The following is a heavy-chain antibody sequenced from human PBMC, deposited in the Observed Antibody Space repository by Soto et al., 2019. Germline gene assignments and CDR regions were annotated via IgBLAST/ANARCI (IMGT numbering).Heavy chain of an antibody. D-gene: IGHD6-13*01. J-gene: IGHJ6*02. CDR1: GGSISSGDYY. CDR3: ARALYSSSLYEYFFGMDG. CDR2: IYYSGST. V-gene: IGHV4-30-4*01. Sequence: SETLSLTCTVSGGSISSGDYYWSWIRQPPGKGLEWIGYIYYSGSTYYNPSLKSRVTISVDTSKNQFSLKLSSVTAADTAVYYCARALYSSSLYEYFFGMDGWGQGTTVTVSS.